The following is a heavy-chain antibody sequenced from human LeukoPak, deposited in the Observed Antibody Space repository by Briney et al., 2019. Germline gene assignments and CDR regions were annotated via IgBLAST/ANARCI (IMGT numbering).Heavy chain of an antibody. Sequence: PSETLSLTYTVSGVSISSSNSYWGWIRQPPGKGLERIGSIYYSGNTYYNASLKSQVSISIDTSKNQFSLRLTSVTAADTAVYYCASATIFGVVLYYWGQGTLVTVSS. D-gene: IGHD3-3*01. J-gene: IGHJ4*02. CDR1: GVSISSSNSY. CDR2: IYYSGNT. CDR3: ASATIFGVVLYY. V-gene: IGHV4-39*01.